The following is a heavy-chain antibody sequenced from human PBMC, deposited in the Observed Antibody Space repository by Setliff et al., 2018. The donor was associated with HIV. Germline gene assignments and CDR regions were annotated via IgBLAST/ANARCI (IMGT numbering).Heavy chain of an antibody. CDR1: GYTFTSYD. D-gene: IGHD5-18*01. Sequence: ASVKVSCKASGYTFTSYDINWVRQATGQGLEWMGWMNPNRGGTNYAQKFQGRVTMTRDTSITTAYMELSRLRSDDTAVYYCARTLPQYTNLFDYWGQGTLVTVSS. J-gene: IGHJ4*02. V-gene: IGHV1-2*02. CDR2: MNPNRGGT. CDR3: ARTLPQYTNLFDY.